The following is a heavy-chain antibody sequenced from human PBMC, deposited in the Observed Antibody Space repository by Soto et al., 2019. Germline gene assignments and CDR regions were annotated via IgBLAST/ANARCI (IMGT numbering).Heavy chain of an antibody. D-gene: IGHD5-18*01. CDR1: GASVSSYNSY. Sequence: PSETLSLTCTASGASVSSYNSYWTWIRQSPGKGLEWVGYIYSSGSTKYNPSLKSRVTISLHTSSNQFSLNLTSVTAADTAVYYCARDIRGYSRAFDFWGQGTLVTVSS. CDR2: IYSSGST. V-gene: IGHV4-61*01. CDR3: ARDIRGYSRAFDF. J-gene: IGHJ4*02.